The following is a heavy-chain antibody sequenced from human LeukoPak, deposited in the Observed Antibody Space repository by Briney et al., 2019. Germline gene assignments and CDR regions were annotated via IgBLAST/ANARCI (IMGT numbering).Heavy chain of an antibody. CDR3: VXIPLYYYDSSGYSPIFDY. CDR1: GYTFTGYY. D-gene: IGHD3-22*01. J-gene: IGHJ4*02. Sequence: ASVKVSCKASGYTFTGYYMHWVRQAPGQGLEWMGWINPNSGGTNYAQKFQGRVTMTRDTSISTAYMELSRLRSDDTAVYYCVXIPLYYYDSSGYSPIFDYWGQGTLVTVSS. CDR2: INPNSGGT. V-gene: IGHV1-2*02.